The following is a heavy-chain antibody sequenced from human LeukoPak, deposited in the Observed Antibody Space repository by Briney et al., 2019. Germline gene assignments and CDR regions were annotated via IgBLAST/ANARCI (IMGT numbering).Heavy chain of an antibody. Sequence: GGSLRLSCAASGFTVSSNYMSWVRQAPGKGLEWVSVIYSGGSTYYADSVKGRFTISRDNSKNTLYLQMNSLRAEDTAVYYCARDSPYYYDSSGPGDYWGQGTLVTVSS. CDR2: IYSGGST. J-gene: IGHJ4*02. D-gene: IGHD3-22*01. CDR1: GFTVSSNY. V-gene: IGHV3-66*01. CDR3: ARDSPYYYDSSGPGDY.